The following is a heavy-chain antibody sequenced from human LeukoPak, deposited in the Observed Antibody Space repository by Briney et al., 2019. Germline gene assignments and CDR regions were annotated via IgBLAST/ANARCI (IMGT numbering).Heavy chain of an antibody. CDR2: ISYDGSNK. CDR3: ARGSIVGARGLGDY. CDR1: GFTFSSYA. D-gene: IGHD1-26*01. V-gene: IGHV3-30-3*01. Sequence: GGSLRLSCTASGFTFSSYAMHWVRQAPGKGLEWVAVISYDGSNKYYADSVKGRFTISRDNSKNTLYLQMNSLRPEDTAVYYCARGSIVGARGLGDYWGQGTLVTVSS. J-gene: IGHJ4*02.